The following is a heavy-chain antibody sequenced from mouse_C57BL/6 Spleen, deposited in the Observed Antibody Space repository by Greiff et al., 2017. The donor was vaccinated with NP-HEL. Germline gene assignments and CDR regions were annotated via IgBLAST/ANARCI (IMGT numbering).Heavy chain of an antibody. CDR3: ARYYYGSSPDV. CDR2: ISHGSSTI. J-gene: IGHJ1*03. D-gene: IGHD1-1*01. Sequence: EVQLMESGGGLVKPGGSLKLSCAASGFTFSDYGMHWVRQAPEQGLEWVAYISHGSSTIYYADTVKGRFTISTDNAKNTLFLQMTSLRSEDTAMYYCARYYYGSSPDVWGTGTTVTVSS. V-gene: IGHV5-17*01. CDR1: GFTFSDYG.